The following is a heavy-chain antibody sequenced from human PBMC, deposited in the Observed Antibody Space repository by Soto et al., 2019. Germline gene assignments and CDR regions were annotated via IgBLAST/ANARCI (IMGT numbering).Heavy chain of an antibody. J-gene: IGHJ4*02. V-gene: IGHV4-59*01. D-gene: IGHD3-9*01. Sequence: SETLSLTCTVSGGSISSYYWSWIRQPPGKGLEWIGYIYYSGSTNYNPSLKSRVTISVDTSKNQFSLKLSSVTPADTAVYYCARANYEILTGSSWADYWGQGTLVTVSS. CDR3: ARANYEILTGSSWADY. CDR2: IYYSGST. CDR1: GGSISSYY.